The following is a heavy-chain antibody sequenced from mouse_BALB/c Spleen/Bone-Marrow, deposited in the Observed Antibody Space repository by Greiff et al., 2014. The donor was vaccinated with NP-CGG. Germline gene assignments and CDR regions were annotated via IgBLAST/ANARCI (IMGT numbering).Heavy chain of an antibody. V-gene: IGHV1-54*01. CDR1: GYAFTDYL. D-gene: IGHD2-3*01. J-gene: IGHJ2*01. CDR3: TSYNGYFDY. CDR2: INPGSGST. Sequence: VQLQQSGAELVRPGTSVKVSCKASGYAFTDYLMEWLKQRPGQGLEWIGVINPGSGSTNYNEKFKDKATLTADKSSSTAYMQLSSLAADDSAVYFCTSYNGYFDYWGQGTILTVSS.